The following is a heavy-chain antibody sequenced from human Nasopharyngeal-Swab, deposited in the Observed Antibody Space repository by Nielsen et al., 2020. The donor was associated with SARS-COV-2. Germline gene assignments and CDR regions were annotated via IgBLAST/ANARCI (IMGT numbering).Heavy chain of an antibody. D-gene: IGHD3-22*01. J-gene: IGHJ4*02. Sequence: ETLSHTCAASGFSFSSYDMSWVRQAPGKGLEWVSGISGIDGSTYYADSVKGRFTISRDSSKNTLYLQMSSLRAEDTAVYYCAKGRYYYDTSGHLLFDYWGQGTLVTVSS. V-gene: IGHV3-23*01. CDR2: ISGIDGST. CDR1: GFSFSSYD. CDR3: AKGRYYYDTSGHLLFDY.